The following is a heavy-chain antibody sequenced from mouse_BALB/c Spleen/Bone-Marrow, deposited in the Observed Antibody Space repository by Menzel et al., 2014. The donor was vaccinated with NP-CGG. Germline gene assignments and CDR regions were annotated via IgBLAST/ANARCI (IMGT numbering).Heavy chain of an antibody. Sequence: EVKLQESGGGLVKPGGSLKLSCAASGFTFSSYGMSWVRQTPEKRLEWVATTSGGGSYTYYPDSVKGRFTISRDNAKNNLYLQMSSLRSEDTALYYCARGHYRYDAYAMDYWGQGTSVTGSS. V-gene: IGHV5-9-2*01. CDR3: ARGHYRYDAYAMDY. D-gene: IGHD2-14*01. J-gene: IGHJ4*01. CDR1: GFTFSSYG. CDR2: TSGGGSYT.